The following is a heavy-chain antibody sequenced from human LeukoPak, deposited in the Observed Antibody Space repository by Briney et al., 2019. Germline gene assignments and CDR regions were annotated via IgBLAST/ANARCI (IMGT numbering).Heavy chain of an antibody. Sequence: PGGSLRLSCAASGFTFSSYWMHWVRQAPGKGLVWVSRINSDGSSTSYADSVKGRFTISRDNAKNSLYLQMNSLRAEDTAFYYCAKGPGGYSYGHFDYWGQGTLVTVSS. CDR2: INSDGSST. CDR3: AKGPGGYSYGHFDY. V-gene: IGHV3-74*01. CDR1: GFTFSSYW. J-gene: IGHJ4*02. D-gene: IGHD5-18*01.